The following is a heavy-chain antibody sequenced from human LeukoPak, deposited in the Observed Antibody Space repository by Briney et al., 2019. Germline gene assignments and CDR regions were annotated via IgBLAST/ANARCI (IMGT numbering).Heavy chain of an antibody. V-gene: IGHV4-30-2*01. D-gene: IGHD2-2*01. CDR2: IYHSGST. CDR1: GGSISSGGYS. J-gene: IGHJ4*02. CDR3: AGLLGYCSSTSCKNPDY. Sequence: SGTLSLTCAVSGGSISSGGYSWSWIRQPPGKGLEWIGYIYHSGSTYYNPSLKRRVTISVDRSKNQFSLKLSSVTAADTAVYYCAGLLGYCSSTSCKNPDYWGQGTLVTVSS.